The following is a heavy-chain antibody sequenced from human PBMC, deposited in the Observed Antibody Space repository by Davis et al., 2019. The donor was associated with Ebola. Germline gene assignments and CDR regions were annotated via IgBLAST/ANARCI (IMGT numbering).Heavy chain of an antibody. V-gene: IGHV3-30*02. D-gene: IGHD4-17*01. CDR1: GFSFSSYA. CDR2: ISYDGRNK. CDR3: AKPFGDYVGYFDY. J-gene: IGHJ4*02. Sequence: PGGLLRPSFPPSGFSFSSYAMHWFRQAPGKGLEWVAFISYDGRNKYYTDSVKGRFTISRDNSKNTVYLQMDSLRPEDTAVFYCAKPFGDYVGYFDYLGQGTLVTVAS.